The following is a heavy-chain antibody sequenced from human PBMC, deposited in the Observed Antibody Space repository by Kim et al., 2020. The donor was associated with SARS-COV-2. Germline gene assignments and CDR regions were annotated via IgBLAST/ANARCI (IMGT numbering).Heavy chain of an antibody. CDR2: IYNSGST. CDR1: GVSGGSFSSYH. J-gene: IGHJ4*02. CDR3: ARGGYGDYLWDY. V-gene: IGHV4-59*01. Sequence: SETLSLTCTVSGVSGGSFSSYHWSWIWQPPGKGLEWIGYIYNSGSTNYNPSLKSRVTISVDTSKNQFSLKLGFVTAGDTAVYYCARGGYGDYLWDYWGQGTLVTVSS. D-gene: IGHD4-17*01.